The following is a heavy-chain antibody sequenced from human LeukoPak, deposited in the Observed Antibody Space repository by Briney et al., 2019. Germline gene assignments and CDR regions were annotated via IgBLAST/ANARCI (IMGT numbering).Heavy chain of an antibody. J-gene: IGHJ3*02. CDR3: ARPLDWLYRPDVFDM. CDR1: GYSFTNYW. Sequence: GESLKISCKGFGYSFTNYWIGWVRQMPGKGLEWMGIIYPGDSDTRYSPSFQGQVTISADKSISTAYLQWSSLKASDTAMYYCARPLDWLYRPDVFDMWGQGTMVTVSS. D-gene: IGHD3-9*01. CDR2: IYPGDSDT. V-gene: IGHV5-51*01.